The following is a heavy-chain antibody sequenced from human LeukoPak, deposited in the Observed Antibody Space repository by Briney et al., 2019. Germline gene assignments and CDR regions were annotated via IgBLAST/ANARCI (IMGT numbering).Heavy chain of an antibody. J-gene: IGHJ4*02. V-gene: IGHV4-31*03. Sequence: SETLSLTCTVSGGSISSGGYYWSWIRQHPGEGLEWIGYIYYSGSTYYNPSLKSRVTISVDTSKNQFSLKLSSVTAADTAVYYCARARIAAAGTCDYFDYWGQGTLVTVSS. CDR3: ARARIAAAGTCDYFDY. D-gene: IGHD6-13*01. CDR2: IYYSGST. CDR1: GGSISSGGYY.